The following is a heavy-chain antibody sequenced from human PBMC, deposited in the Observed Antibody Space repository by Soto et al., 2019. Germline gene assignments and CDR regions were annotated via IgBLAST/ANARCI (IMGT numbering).Heavy chain of an antibody. V-gene: IGHV4-34*01. Sequence: SETLSLTCALYGGSFSVDYWSWVRQPPGKGLEWIGEINRRGSTSYNPSLKSRVTISVDTSKNQFSLSLYSVTAADTAIYYCARRDDSSAYCFDPWGQGTLVTVSS. D-gene: IGHD3-22*01. J-gene: IGHJ5*02. CDR2: INRRGST. CDR3: ARRDDSSAYCFDP. CDR1: GGSFSVDY.